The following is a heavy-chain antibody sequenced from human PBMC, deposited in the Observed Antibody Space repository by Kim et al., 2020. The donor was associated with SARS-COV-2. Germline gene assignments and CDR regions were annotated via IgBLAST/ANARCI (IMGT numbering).Heavy chain of an antibody. CDR2: IDPSDSYT. CDR1: GYSFTSYW. J-gene: IGHJ6*02. CDR3: AFGASASSYYHYGMDV. V-gene: IGHV5-10-1*01. D-gene: IGHD3-16*01. Sequence: GESLKISCKVSGYSFTSYWINWVRQMPGKGLEWMGRIDPSDSYTNYSPSFQGHVTISADKSISTAYLQWSSLKASDTAMFYCAFGASASSYYHYGMDVWGQGTTVTVSS.